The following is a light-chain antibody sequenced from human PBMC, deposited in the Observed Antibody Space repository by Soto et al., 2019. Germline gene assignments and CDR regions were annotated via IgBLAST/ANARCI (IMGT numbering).Light chain of an antibody. CDR1: QSVSSSY. J-gene: IGKJ1*01. CDR2: GAS. V-gene: IGKV3-20*01. Sequence: EIVLTQSPGTLSLSPGERATLSCRASQSVSSSYLAWYQQKPGQAPRLLIYGASSRATDIPDRFSGSGSGTDFTLTISRLEPEDFAVYYCQEYGSSRTFGQGTKVEI. CDR3: QEYGSSRT.